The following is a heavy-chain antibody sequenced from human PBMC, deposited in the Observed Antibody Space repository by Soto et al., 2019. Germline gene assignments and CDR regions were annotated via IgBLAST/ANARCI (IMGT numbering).Heavy chain of an antibody. CDR3: AGGGGGGGFDY. D-gene: IGHD3-16*01. J-gene: IGHJ4*02. CDR2: ISAYNGNT. CDR1: GYTFTSYG. Sequence: QVQLVQSGAEVKKPGASVKVSCKASGYTFTSYGISWVRQAPGQGLEWMGWISAYNGNTNYAQKLQGRVTMTTDTTTRTAHMGLGGLGFDATAVFFLAGGGGGGGFDYWGQGTLVTVSS. V-gene: IGHV1-18*01.